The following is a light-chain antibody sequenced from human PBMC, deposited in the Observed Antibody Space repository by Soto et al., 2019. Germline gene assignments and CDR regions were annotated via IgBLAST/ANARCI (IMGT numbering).Light chain of an antibody. J-gene: IGKJ4*01. CDR3: QQRSNWPLLT. CDR1: QSVSSSY. CDR2: DAS. Sequence: EIVLTQSPAILSVSPGERVTLSCRASQSVSSSYLAWYQQKPGQAPRLLIYDASNRATGIPARFSGSGSGTDFTLTISSLEPEDFAVYYCQQRSNWPLLTFGGGTKVDIK. V-gene: IGKV3-11*01.